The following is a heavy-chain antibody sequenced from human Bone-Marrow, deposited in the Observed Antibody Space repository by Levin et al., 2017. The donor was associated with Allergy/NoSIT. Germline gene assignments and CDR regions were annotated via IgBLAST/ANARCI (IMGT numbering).Heavy chain of an antibody. V-gene: IGHV5-51*01. CDR3: ARRGQLLDNWFDP. Sequence: GESLKISCQASGYNFSNFWIGWVRQMPGKGLEWMGVIYPGDSDTRYSPSFQGQVTISAVKSISTAYLQWSSLKTSDTAIYYCARRGQLLDNWFDPWGQGTLVTVSS. CDR2: IYPGDSDT. D-gene: IGHD3-10*01. CDR1: GYNFSNFW. J-gene: IGHJ5*02.